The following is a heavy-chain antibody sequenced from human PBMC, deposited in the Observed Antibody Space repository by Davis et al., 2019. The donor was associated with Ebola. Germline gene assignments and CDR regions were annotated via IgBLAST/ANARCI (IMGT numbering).Heavy chain of an antibody. D-gene: IGHD4-17*01. V-gene: IGHV1-46*01. CDR2: INPNDGRT. Sequence: AASVKVSCKASGYTFTNYYMHWVRQAPGQGLEWMGMINPNDGRTIYAQKFQGRVTVTRDTSTTTVYMDLSSLKSEDTAVYYCAKDFSDYPWLDFHSWGQGTLVTVSS. CDR3: AKDFSDYPWLDFHS. CDR1: GYTFTNYY. J-gene: IGHJ4*02.